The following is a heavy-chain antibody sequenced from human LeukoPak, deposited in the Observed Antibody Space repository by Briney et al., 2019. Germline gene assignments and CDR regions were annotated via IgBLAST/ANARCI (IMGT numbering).Heavy chain of an antibody. D-gene: IGHD5-12*01. V-gene: IGHV4-4*02. Sequence: SGTLSLTCAVSGGSISSNNWWGWVRQPPGKGLEWVGEIYHSGSPNYNPSLKSRVTISVDKSRNHFSLNLSSVTAADTAVYYCARDRLTLVGAFDIWGQGTMVTVSS. J-gene: IGHJ3*02. CDR2: IYHSGSP. CDR3: ARDRLTLVGAFDI. CDR1: GGSISSNNW.